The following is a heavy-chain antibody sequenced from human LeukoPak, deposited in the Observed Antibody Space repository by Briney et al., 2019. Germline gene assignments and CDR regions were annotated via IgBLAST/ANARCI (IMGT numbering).Heavy chain of an antibody. Sequence: ASVKVSCKASGYTFTSYGISWVRQAPGQGLEWMGWISAYNGNTNYAQKLQGRVTMTTDTSTSTAYMELRSLRAEDTAVYYCAKPHYSGSGSHSREDYWGQGTLVTVSS. V-gene: IGHV1-18*01. CDR3: AKPHYSGSGSHSREDY. D-gene: IGHD3-10*01. CDR1: GYTFTSYG. J-gene: IGHJ4*02. CDR2: ISAYNGNT.